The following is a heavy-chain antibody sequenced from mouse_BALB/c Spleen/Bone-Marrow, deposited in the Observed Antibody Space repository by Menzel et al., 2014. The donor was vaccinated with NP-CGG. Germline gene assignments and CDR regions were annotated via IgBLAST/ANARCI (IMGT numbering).Heavy chain of an antibody. D-gene: IGHD1-1*01. CDR3: ARDRGRITLDY. CDR2: IRNKANGYTT. CDR1: GFTFTDYY. J-gene: IGHJ2*01. Sequence: DVKLVESGGGLVQPGGSLRLSCATSGFTFTDYYMNWVRQPPGKALEWLGFIRNKANGYTTEFSASVKGRFTISRDNSQSILYLQMNPLRAEDSATYYCARDRGRITLDYWGQGTTLTVSS. V-gene: IGHV7-3*02.